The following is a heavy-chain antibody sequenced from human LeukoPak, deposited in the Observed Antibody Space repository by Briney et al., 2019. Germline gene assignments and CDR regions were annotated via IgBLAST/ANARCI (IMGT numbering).Heavy chain of an antibody. CDR3: ARASSSWSEYFQH. Sequence: PGGSLRLSCAASGFTFTNYAMNWVRQAPGKGLEWVATVSYDGTDTSYADSVKGRFAIFRDNSKNTLYLQMNSLRDEDTAVYYCARASSSWSEYFQHWGQGTLVIVSS. J-gene: IGHJ1*01. D-gene: IGHD6-13*01. V-gene: IGHV3-30*09. CDR1: GFTFTNYA. CDR2: VSYDGTDT.